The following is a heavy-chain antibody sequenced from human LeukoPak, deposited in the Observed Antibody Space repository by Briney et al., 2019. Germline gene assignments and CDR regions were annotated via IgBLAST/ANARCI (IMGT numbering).Heavy chain of an antibody. D-gene: IGHD5-12*01. CDR3: ARAMVATPPYYYYYYMDV. Sequence: TSETLSLTCTVSGGSISSYYWSWIRQPPGKGLEWIGYIYYSGSTNYNPSLKSRVTISVDTSKNQFSLKLSSVTAADTAVYYCARAMVATPPYYYYYYMDVWGKGTTVTISS. CDR1: GGSISSYY. V-gene: IGHV4-59*01. J-gene: IGHJ6*03. CDR2: IYYSGST.